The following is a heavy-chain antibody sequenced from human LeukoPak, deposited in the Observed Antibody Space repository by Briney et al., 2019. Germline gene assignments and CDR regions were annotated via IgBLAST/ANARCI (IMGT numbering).Heavy chain of an antibody. Sequence: PSETLSLTCTVSGGSTSSYYWNWIRQSPGKGLEWVGYVYNSGDTAKNASLMSRVTILLETTTNKSSLQLNSVTPEDTAVYYCARDSHKAYGSGSYYSKSAYYYYYGMDVWGQGTTVTVSS. D-gene: IGHD3-10*01. CDR1: GGSTSSYY. V-gene: IGHV4-59*12. CDR3: ARDSHKAYGSGSYYSKSAYYYYYGMDV. J-gene: IGHJ6*02. CDR2: VYNSGDT.